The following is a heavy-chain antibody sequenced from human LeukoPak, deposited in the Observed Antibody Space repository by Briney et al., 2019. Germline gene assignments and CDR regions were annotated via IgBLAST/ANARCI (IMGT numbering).Heavy chain of an antibody. CDR1: GGSISSYY. D-gene: IGHD6-13*01. Sequence: SETLSLTCTVSGGSISSYYWSWIRQPPGKGLEWIGYIYYSGSTNYNPSLKSRVTISVDTSKNQFSLKLSSVTAADTAVYYCARAPPGYSSSSYDYWGQGTLVTVSS. CDR3: ARAPPGYSSSSYDY. J-gene: IGHJ4*02. CDR2: IYYSGST. V-gene: IGHV4-59*01.